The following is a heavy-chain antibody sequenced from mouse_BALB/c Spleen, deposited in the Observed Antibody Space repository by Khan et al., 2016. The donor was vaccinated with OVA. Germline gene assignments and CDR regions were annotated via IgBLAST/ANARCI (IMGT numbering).Heavy chain of an antibody. CDR2: IWGGGGT. CDR1: GFSLSRYN. CDR3: ARAYYRYDGYYAMDY. D-gene: IGHD2-14*01. V-gene: IGHV2-6-4*01. J-gene: IGHJ4*01. Sequence: VELVESGPGLVAPSQSLSSTCTVSGFSLSRYNIHWVRQPPGKGLEWLGVIWGGGGTDYNSTLKSRLSISKDNSKSQVFLKMNSRQTDDTAMYYCARAYYRYDGYYAMDYWGQGTSVTVSS.